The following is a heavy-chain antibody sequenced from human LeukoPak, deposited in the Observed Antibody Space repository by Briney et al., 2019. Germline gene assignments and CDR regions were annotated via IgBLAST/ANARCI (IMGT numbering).Heavy chain of an antibody. Sequence: SGGSLRLSCAASGFTFSSYAMSWVRQAPGKGLEWVSAISGSGGSTYYADSVKGRFTISRDNSKNTLYLQMNSLRAEDTAVYYCAKTHLRSVVVAATDYWGQGTLVTVSS. CDR2: ISGSGGST. J-gene: IGHJ4*02. D-gene: IGHD2-15*01. V-gene: IGHV3-23*01. CDR1: GFTFSSYA. CDR3: AKTHLRSVVVAATDY.